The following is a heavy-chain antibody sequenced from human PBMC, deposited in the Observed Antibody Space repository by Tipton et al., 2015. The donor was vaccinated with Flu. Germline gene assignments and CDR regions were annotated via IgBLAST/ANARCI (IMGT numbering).Heavy chain of an antibody. CDR1: GFTFSSYW. Sequence: SLRLSCAASGFTFSSYWMSWVRQAPGKGLEWVANIKQDGSEKYYVDSVKGRFTISRDNAKNSLYLKMNSLRAEDTAVYYCASFYYYYYYGMDVWGQGTTVTVSS. J-gene: IGHJ6*02. CDR3: ASFYYYYYYGMDV. V-gene: IGHV3-7*01. CDR2: IKQDGSEK.